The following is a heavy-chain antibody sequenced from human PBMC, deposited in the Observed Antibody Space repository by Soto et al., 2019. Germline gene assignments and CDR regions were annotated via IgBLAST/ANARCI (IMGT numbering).Heavy chain of an antibody. CDR2: VWADGATK. V-gene: IGHV3-33*01. CDR3: ATGRPGPVSTFPLFEY. D-gene: IGHD3-3*02. Sequence: QVQLLESGGGVVQPGRSLRLSCTVSAFSFSTYGMHWVRQAPGKGLEWVAIVWADGATKYYADSVRGRFTISRDNSEKTLYLQMNSLRAEDTAVYYCATGRPGPVSTFPLFEYWGQGTLVTVSS. J-gene: IGHJ4*02. CDR1: AFSFSTYG.